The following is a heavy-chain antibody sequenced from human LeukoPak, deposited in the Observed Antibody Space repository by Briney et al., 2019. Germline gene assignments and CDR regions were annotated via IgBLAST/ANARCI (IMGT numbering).Heavy chain of an antibody. CDR1: GYSFNTYW. D-gene: IGHD3-3*01. J-gene: IGHJ6*02. Sequence: GESLKISCQGSGYSFNTYWIAWVRQMPGRGLEWMGLIYPGDSDTTYSPSFQGQVTISVDKSISTAYLQWSSLKASDTAMYYCATSIGVPSYYYGMDVWGQGTTVTVSS. V-gene: IGHV5-51*01. CDR2: IYPGDSDT. CDR3: ATSIGVPSYYYGMDV.